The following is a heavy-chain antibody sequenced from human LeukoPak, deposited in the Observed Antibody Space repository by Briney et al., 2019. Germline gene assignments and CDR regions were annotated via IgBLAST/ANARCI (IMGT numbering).Heavy chain of an antibody. CDR1: GYSISSGYY. V-gene: IGHV4-38-2*01. CDR3: ARRQGSSSWHYYYYYYMDV. J-gene: IGHJ6*03. D-gene: IGHD6-13*01. Sequence: SETLSLTCAVSGYSISSGYYWGWIRQPPGKGLEWIGSIYHSGSTYYNPSLKSRVTISVDTSKNQFSLKLSSVTAADTAVYYCARRQGSSSWHYYYYYYMDVWGKGTTVTVSS. CDR2: IYHSGST.